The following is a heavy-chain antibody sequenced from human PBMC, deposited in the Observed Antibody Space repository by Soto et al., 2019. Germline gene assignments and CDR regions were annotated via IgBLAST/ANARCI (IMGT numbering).Heavy chain of an antibody. J-gene: IGHJ4*02. CDR2: VHHSGTT. V-gene: IGHV4-4*02. CDR1: GGSVNTNYW. D-gene: IGHD3-16*02. Sequence: PSETLSLTCAVSGGSVNTNYWWSWVRQPPGKGLEWIGEVHHSGTTNYIQSLTSRLTMSVDKSCNQVSLELTSVTAADTAVYYCARGVSYRWVYWGQGTLVTVPQ. CDR3: ARGVSYRWVY.